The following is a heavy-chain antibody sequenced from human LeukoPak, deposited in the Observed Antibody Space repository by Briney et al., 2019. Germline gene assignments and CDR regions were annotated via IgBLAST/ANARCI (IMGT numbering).Heavy chain of an antibody. Sequence: GGSLRLSCAASGFTFSTYNMNWVRQAPGKGLEWVSSITSSSSYIYYADSVKGRFTISRDNSKNTLYLQMNSLRAEDTAVYYCAKDRPSHYYGSGSYSLLGYWGQGTLVTVSS. J-gene: IGHJ4*02. CDR1: GFTFSTYN. CDR3: AKDRPSHYYGSGSYSLLGY. CDR2: ITSSSSYI. D-gene: IGHD3-10*01. V-gene: IGHV3-21*01.